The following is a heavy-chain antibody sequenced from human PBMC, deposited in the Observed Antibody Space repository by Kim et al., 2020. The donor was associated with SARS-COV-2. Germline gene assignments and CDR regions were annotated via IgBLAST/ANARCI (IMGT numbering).Heavy chain of an antibody. CDR3: ARDSGSLRSGVSAYYYYYGMDV. CDR1: GGSFSGYY. V-gene: IGHV4-34*01. CDR2: INHSGST. J-gene: IGHJ6*02. Sequence: SETLSLTCAVYGGSFSGYYWSWIRQPPGKGLEWIGEINHSGSTNYNPSLKSRVTISVDTSKNQFSLKLSSVTAADTAVYYCARDSGSLRSGVSAYYYYYGMDVWGQGTTVTVSS. D-gene: IGHD3-16*01.